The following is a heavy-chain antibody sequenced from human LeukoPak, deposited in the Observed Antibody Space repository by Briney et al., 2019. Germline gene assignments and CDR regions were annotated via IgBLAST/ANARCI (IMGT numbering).Heavy chain of an antibody. CDR3: ARDADIVATWDY. CDR1: GYTFTGYY. V-gene: IGHV1-2*02. CDR2: INPNSGGT. Sequence: VASVKVSCKASGYTFTGYYMHWVRQAPGQGLEWMGWINPNSGGTNYAQKFQGRVTMTRDTSISTAYMELSRLRSDDTAVYYCARDADIVATWDYWGQGTLVTVSS. D-gene: IGHD5-12*01. J-gene: IGHJ4*02.